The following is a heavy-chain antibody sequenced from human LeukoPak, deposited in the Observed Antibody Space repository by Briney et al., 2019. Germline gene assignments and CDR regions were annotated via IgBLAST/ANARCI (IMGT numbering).Heavy chain of an antibody. Sequence: GGSLRLSCAASGFTFSSYAMSWVRQAPGKGLEWVSAITGSGDSTYYADSVKGRFTISRDNSKNTLYLQMNSLRAEDTAVYYCGKVGSGTWYFDYWGQGTLVTVSS. V-gene: IGHV3-23*01. CDR2: ITGSGDST. CDR3: GKVGSGTWYFDY. J-gene: IGHJ4*02. D-gene: IGHD1-1*01. CDR1: GFTFSSYA.